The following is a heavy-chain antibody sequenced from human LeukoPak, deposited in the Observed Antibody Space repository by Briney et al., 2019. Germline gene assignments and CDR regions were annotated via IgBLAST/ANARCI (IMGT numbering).Heavy chain of an antibody. CDR1: GFTFSSFA. CDR2: ISSSGSTI. V-gene: IGHV3-48*03. D-gene: IGHD3-10*02. Sequence: GGSLRLSCVPSGFTFSSFAMTWVRQAPGKGLEWVSYISSSGSTIYYADSVKGRFTISRDNAKNSLYLQMNSLRAEDTAVYYCAELGITMIGGVWGKGTTVTISS. J-gene: IGHJ6*04. CDR3: AELGITMIGGV.